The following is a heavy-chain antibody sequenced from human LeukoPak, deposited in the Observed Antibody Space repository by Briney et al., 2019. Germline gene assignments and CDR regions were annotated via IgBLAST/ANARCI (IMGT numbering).Heavy chain of an antibody. J-gene: IGHJ3*02. CDR2: IGGSRSYM. CDR3: GRKSFTIIVEIQVDDPFYI. CDR1: GFTFSSCN. D-gene: IGHD3-22*01. V-gene: IGHV3-21*01. Sequence: PGGSLRLSCAASGFTFSSCNMNWVRQAPGKGLEWVSSIGGSRSYMYYADSVKGRFTISKDNAKNSLYLQMNSLRAEDTAVYYCGRKSFTIIVEIQVDDPFYIWAKGKMVTVSS.